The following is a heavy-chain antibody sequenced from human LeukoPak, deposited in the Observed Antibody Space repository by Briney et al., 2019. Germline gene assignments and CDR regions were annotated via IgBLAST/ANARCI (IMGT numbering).Heavy chain of an antibody. V-gene: IGHV3-23*01. CDR1: GFTFSSYA. J-gene: IGHJ6*02. CDR3: AKPTGAATIYTSPLYGMDV. Sequence: GASLRLSCAASGFTFSSYAMSWVRQAPGKGLEWVSAISGSGGSTYYADSVKGRFTISRDNPKNTLYLQMNSLRAEDTAVYYCAKPTGAATIYTSPLYGMDVWGQGTTVTVSS. D-gene: IGHD3-3*01. CDR2: ISGSGGST.